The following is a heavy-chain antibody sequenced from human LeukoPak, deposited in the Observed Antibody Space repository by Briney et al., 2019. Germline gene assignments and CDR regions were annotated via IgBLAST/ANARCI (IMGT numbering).Heavy chain of an antibody. V-gene: IGHV4-59*01. Sequence: SETLSLTCTVSGGSISIYYWTWIRQPPGKGLEWIGYITYSGRTDYNPSLKSRVTISVDTSKNQFSLKLSSVTAADTAVYYCATWGYYYDSSAYVAPTDDSWGQGTLVTVSS. J-gene: IGHJ4*02. CDR1: GGSISIYY. CDR2: ITYSGRT. CDR3: ATWGYYYDSSAYVAPTDDS. D-gene: IGHD3-22*01.